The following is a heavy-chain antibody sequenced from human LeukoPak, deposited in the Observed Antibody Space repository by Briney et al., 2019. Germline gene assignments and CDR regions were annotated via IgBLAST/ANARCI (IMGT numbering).Heavy chain of an antibody. CDR3: ARSGESDYSNYD. CDR1: GVSLSSGGYY. Sequence: SQTLSLTCTVSGVSLSSGGYYWSWIPQHPGEGLEWIGYIYYSRSTYYNPSLKSRVTISVDTSKNQFSLKLSAVTASDRAVYYCARSGESDYSNYDGGQGTLVTVSS. V-gene: IGHV4-31*03. J-gene: IGHJ4*02. D-gene: IGHD4-11*01. CDR2: IYYSRST.